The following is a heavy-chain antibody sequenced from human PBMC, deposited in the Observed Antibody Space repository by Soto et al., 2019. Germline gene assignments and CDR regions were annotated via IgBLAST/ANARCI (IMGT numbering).Heavy chain of an antibody. V-gene: IGHV4-39*01. J-gene: IGHJ4*02. CDR2: IYYSGST. CDR1: GGSISSSSYY. CDR3: ARTGWIAAAGRTYYFDY. Sequence: SETLSLTCTVSGGSISSSSYYWGWIRQPPGKGLEWIGSIYYSGSTYYNPSLKSRVTISVDTSKNQFSLKLSSVTAADTAVYYCARTGWIAAAGRTYYFDYWGQGTLVTVSS. D-gene: IGHD6-13*01.